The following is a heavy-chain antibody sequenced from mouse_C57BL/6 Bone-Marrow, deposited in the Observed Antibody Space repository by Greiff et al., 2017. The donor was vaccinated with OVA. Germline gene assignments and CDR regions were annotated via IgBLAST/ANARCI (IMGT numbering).Heavy chain of an antibody. J-gene: IGHJ1*03. CDR3: ARGPLYYGNPSYWYFDV. Sequence: EVQLQQSGPELVKPGASVKISCKASGYSFTGYYMNWVKQSPEKSLEWIGEINPSTGGTTYNQKFKAKATLTVDKSSSTAYMQLKSLTSEDSAVYYCARGPLYYGNPSYWYFDVWGTGTTVTVSS. CDR2: INPSTGGT. CDR1: GYSFTGYY. V-gene: IGHV1-42*01. D-gene: IGHD2-1*01.